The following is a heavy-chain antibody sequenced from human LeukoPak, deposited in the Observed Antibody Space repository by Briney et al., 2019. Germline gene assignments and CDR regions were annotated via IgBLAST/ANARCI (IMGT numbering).Heavy chain of an antibody. V-gene: IGHV3-7*01. D-gene: IGHD2-21*01. Sequence: GGSLRLSCAASGFTFSNYWMTWVRQAPGKGLEWVANIKQDGSEKYYVDSVKGRFTISRDNAKNSLYLQMNSLRAEDTAVYYCARDQDAYVVVIAYDAFDIWGQGTMVTVSS. CDR3: ARDQDAYVVVIAYDAFDI. CDR2: IKQDGSEK. CDR1: GFTFSNYW. J-gene: IGHJ3*02.